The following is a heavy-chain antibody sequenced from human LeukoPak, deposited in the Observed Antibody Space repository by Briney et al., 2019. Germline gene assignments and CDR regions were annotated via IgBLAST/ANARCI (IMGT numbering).Heavy chain of an antibody. V-gene: IGHV3-11*06. CDR1: GFIFSDYY. J-gene: IGHJ4*02. Sequence: GGSLRLSCPASGFIFSDYYMSWIRQAPGKGLEWVSYISSSSSYINYADSVKGRFTISRDNAKNSLYLQMDSLRAEDTAVYYCARVSYGDSGYFDYWGQGTRVSVSS. CDR3: ARVSYGDSGYFDY. CDR2: ISSSSSYI. D-gene: IGHD4-17*01.